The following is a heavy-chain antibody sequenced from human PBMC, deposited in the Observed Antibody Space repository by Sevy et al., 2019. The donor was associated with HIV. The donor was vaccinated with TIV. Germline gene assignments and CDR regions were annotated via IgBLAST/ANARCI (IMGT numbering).Heavy chain of an antibody. CDR3: ARVATGERGNWFDP. D-gene: IGHD7-27*01. Sequence: GGSLRLSCVASGFTFSNYWMHWVRQVPGKGLVWVSRINSDGSSTSYADSVRGRFTISRDNAKNTLYLQMNSLRAEDTAVYYCARVATGERGNWFDPWGQGTLVTVSS. CDR1: GFTFSNYW. CDR2: INSDGSST. V-gene: IGHV3-74*01. J-gene: IGHJ5*02.